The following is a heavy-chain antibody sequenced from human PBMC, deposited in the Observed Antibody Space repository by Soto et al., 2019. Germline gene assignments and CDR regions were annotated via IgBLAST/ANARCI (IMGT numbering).Heavy chain of an antibody. D-gene: IGHD6-19*01. CDR1: GGSFSGYY. CDR3: ARGSGPRYSNGWYFASAGNLDY. J-gene: IGHJ4*02. Sequence: QVQLQQWGAGLLKPSETLSLTCAVYGGSFSGYYWSWIRQPPGKGLEWIGEINHSGSTNYNPSLKTRVTLPVSTSKNQFSLKLSSVGAADLAVYYCARGSGPRYSNGWYFASAGNLDYWGEGNLVAVSS. CDR2: INHSGST. V-gene: IGHV4-34*01.